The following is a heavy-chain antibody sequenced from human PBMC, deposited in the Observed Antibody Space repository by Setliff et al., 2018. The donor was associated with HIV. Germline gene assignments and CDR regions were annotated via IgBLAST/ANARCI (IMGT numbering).Heavy chain of an antibody. V-gene: IGHV4-61*02. Sequence: SETLSLTCTVSGGSISSVSHFWIWIRQPAGKGLEWIGRINTSGRINYNPSLESRVSMSVDTSKNQFSLKLNSVTAADTAVYYCARAVHYDILTGYYLEGCFDYWGQGTLVTVSS. CDR1: GGSISSVSHF. D-gene: IGHD3-9*01. CDR3: ARAVHYDILTGYYLEGCFDY. CDR2: INTSGRI. J-gene: IGHJ4*02.